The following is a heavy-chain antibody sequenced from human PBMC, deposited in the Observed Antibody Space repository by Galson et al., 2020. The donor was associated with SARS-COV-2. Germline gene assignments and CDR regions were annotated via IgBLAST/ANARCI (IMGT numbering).Heavy chain of an antibody. V-gene: IGHV1-2*04. CDR2: INPNSGGT. D-gene: IGHD6-13*01. CDR1: GYTFTGYY. Sequence: ASVKVSCKASGYTFTGYYMHWVRQAPGQGLEWMGWINPNSGGTNYAQKFQGWVTMTRDTSISTAYMELSRLRSDDTAVYYCAREKAAAGTDYYYGMDVWGQGTTVTVSS. CDR3: AREKAAAGTDYYYGMDV. J-gene: IGHJ6*02.